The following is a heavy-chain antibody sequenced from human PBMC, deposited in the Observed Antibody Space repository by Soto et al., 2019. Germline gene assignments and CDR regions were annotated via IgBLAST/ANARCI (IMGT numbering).Heavy chain of an antibody. V-gene: IGHV3-33*01. J-gene: IGHJ2*01. Sequence: QVQLVESGGGVVQPGRSLRLSCAASGFTFSSYGMHWVRQAPGKGLEWVAVIWYDGSNKYYADSVKGRFTISRDNSKHTLYLQMNSLRAEDTAVYYCARYNYGHWYFDLWGRGTLVTVSS. CDR3: ARYNYGHWYFDL. D-gene: IGHD1-20*01. CDR1: GFTFSSYG. CDR2: IWYDGSNK.